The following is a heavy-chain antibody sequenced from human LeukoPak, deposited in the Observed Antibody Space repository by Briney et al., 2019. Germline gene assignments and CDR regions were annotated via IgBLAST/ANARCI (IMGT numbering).Heavy chain of an antibody. J-gene: IGHJ4*02. CDR2: IYYSGST. CDR1: GGSISSSNW. Sequence: SGTLSLTCAVSGGSISSSNWWSWVRQPPGKGLEWIGEIYYSGSTNYNPSLKSRVTISVDTSKNQFSLKLSSVTAADTAVYYCASGGRLRYFDWLGNFDYWGQGTLVTVSS. V-gene: IGHV4-4*02. D-gene: IGHD3-9*01. CDR3: ASGGRLRYFDWLGNFDY.